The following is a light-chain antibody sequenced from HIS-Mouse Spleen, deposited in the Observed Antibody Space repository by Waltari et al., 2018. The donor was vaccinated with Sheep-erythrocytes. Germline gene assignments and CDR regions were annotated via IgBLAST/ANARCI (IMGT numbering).Light chain of an antibody. J-gene: IGLJ3*02. CDR1: SSDVGSYNL. CDR3: CSYAGSSTPWV. CDR2: EGS. V-gene: IGLV2-23*01. Sequence: QSALTQPASVSGSPGQSITISCTGTSSDVGSYNLVSWYQQPPSKAPKLMIYEGSKRPSGVSNRFSGSKSGNTASLTISGLQAEDEPDYYCCSYAGSSTPWVFGGGTKLTVL.